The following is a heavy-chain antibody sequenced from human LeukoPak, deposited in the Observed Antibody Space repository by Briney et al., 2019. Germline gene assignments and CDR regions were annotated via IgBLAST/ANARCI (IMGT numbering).Heavy chain of an antibody. CDR2: INPNSGGT. J-gene: IGHJ4*02. CDR3: ARDLSSSFDY. D-gene: IGHD6-6*01. CDR1: GGTFNNYA. Sequence: ASVKVSCKASGGTFNNYAISWVRQAPGQGLEWMGWINPNSGGTNYAQKFQGRVTMTRDTSISTAYMELSRLRSDDTAVYYCARDLSSSFDYWGQGTLVTVSS. V-gene: IGHV1-2*02.